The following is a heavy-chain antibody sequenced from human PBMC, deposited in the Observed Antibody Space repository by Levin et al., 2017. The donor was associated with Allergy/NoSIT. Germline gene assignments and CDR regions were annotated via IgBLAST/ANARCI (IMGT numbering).Heavy chain of an antibody. CDR1: GGSVSIGSYY. Sequence: SQTLSLTCTVSGGSVSIGSYYWSWIRQPPGKGLEWIGYIYYSGSTNYNPSLKSRVTISVDTSKNQFSLKLSSVTAADTAVYYCARHAFFPRGVAAAKGRYFQHWGQGTLVTVSS. J-gene: IGHJ1*01. CDR3: ARHAFFPRGVAAAKGRYFQH. D-gene: IGHD6-13*01. V-gene: IGHV4-61*01. CDR2: IYYSGST.